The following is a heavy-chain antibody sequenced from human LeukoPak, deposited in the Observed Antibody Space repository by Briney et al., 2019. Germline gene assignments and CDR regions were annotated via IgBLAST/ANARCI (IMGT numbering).Heavy chain of an antibody. D-gene: IGHD5-12*01. V-gene: IGHV4-39*07. Sequence: SETLSLTCTVSGGSISSSSYYWGWIRQPPGKGLEWIGSIYYSGSTYYNPSLKSRVTISVDTSKNQFSLKLSSVTAADTAVYYCARRRRLRSGAFDIWGQGTMVTVSS. CDR2: IYYSGST. J-gene: IGHJ3*02. CDR1: GGSISSSSYY. CDR3: ARRRRLRSGAFDI.